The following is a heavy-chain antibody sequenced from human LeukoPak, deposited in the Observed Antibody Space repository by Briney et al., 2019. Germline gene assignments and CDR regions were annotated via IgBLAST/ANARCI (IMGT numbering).Heavy chain of an antibody. CDR1: GFIFSSYG. D-gene: IGHD3-22*01. Sequence: PGGSLRLSCAASGFIFSSYGMHWVRQAPGKGLEWVAFIRYDGSNTYYADSVKGRFTISRDNAKNSLYLQMNSLRAEDTAVYYCARDLLHYDSSGYYYGYYFDYWGQGTLVTVSS. J-gene: IGHJ4*02. CDR3: ARDLLHYDSSGYYYGYYFDY. V-gene: IGHV3-30*02. CDR2: IRYDGSNT.